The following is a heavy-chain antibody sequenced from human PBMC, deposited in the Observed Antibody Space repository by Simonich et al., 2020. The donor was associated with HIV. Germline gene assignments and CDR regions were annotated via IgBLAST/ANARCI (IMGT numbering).Heavy chain of an antibody. Sequence: QVQLVQSGAEVKKPGASVKVSCKASGYTFTGYYMHWVRQAPGQGLEWMGWINPNSGGTNNEQKFQGRVTMTRDTSVSTAYMELSRLRSDDTAVYYCARQGPTNVDRAMVTELGFDYWGQGTLVTVSS. J-gene: IGHJ4*02. CDR3: ARQGPTNVDRAMVTELGFDY. D-gene: IGHD5-18*01. CDR1: GYTFTGYY. CDR2: INPNSGGT. V-gene: IGHV1-2*02.